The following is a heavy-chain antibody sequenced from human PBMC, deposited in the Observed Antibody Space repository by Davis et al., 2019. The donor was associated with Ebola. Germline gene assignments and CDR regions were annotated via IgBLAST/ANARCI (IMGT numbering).Heavy chain of an antibody. CDR1: AFTFSTYG. V-gene: IGHV3-33*01. J-gene: IGHJ6*04. D-gene: IGHD4-17*01. CDR3: AIASDYGDPYYYGMDV. Sequence: GGSLRLSCAASAFTFSTYGLHWVRLAPANGLASVAVILYDVSNKYYAESVKCRFTISRDNSKNTLYLQMNSLRAEDTAVYYCAIASDYGDPYYYGMDVWGKGTTVTVSS. CDR2: ILYDVSNK.